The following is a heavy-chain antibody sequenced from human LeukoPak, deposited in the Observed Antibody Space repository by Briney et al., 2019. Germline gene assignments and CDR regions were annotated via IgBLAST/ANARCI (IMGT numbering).Heavy chain of an antibody. V-gene: IGHV3-23*01. CDR3: AKVRGCSSTSCPHAFDI. CDR2: ISGSGGST. J-gene: IGHJ3*02. CDR1: GFTFSSYA. Sequence: PGGSLRLSCAASGFTFSSYAMSWVRQAPGKGLEWVSAISGSGGSTYYADSVKGRFTISRDNSKNTLYLQMNSVRAEDTAVYYCAKVRGCSSTSCPHAFDIWGQGTMVTVSS. D-gene: IGHD2-2*01.